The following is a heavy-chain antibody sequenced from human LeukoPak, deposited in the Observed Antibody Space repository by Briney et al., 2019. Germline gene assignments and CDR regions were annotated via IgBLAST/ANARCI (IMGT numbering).Heavy chain of an antibody. CDR3: ARGIAIGYCSGGSCYPFDY. CDR2: INHGGST. CDR1: GGSLSGYY. J-gene: IGHJ4*02. D-gene: IGHD2-15*01. Sequence: SETLSLTCAVYGGSLSGYYWSWIRQPPGKGLEWIGEINHGGSTNYNPSLKSRVTMSVDTSKNQFSLKLSFVTAADTAVYYCARGIAIGYCSGGSCYPFDYWGQGTLVTVSS. V-gene: IGHV4-34*01.